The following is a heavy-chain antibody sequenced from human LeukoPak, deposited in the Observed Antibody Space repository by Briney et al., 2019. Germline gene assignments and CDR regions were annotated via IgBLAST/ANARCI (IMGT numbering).Heavy chain of an antibody. Sequence: GGSPRLSCAASGFTFSNYGMHWVRQAPGKGLEWVAVIWSGGTDKYYADSVKGRFTVSRDNSKNTLYLQMNSLRAEDTAVYYCGKRLTSWELEYWGQGTLVTVSS. CDR3: GKRLTSWELEY. V-gene: IGHV3-30*02. CDR2: IWSGGTDK. J-gene: IGHJ4*02. D-gene: IGHD1-26*01. CDR1: GFTFSNYG.